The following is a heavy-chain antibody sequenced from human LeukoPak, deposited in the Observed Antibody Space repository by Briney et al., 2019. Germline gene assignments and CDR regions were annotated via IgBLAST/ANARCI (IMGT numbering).Heavy chain of an antibody. CDR1: GYTFPSYD. CDR2: MNPNSGNT. CDR3: ARVNYCSGGSCYVFDY. J-gene: IGHJ4*02. V-gene: IGHV1-8*01. Sequence: ASVKVSCKASGYTFPSYDINWVRQATGQGLEWMGWMNPNSGNTGYAQKFQGRVTMTRNTSISTAYMELSSLRSEDTAVYYCARVNYCSGGSCYVFDYWGQGTLVTVSS. D-gene: IGHD2-15*01.